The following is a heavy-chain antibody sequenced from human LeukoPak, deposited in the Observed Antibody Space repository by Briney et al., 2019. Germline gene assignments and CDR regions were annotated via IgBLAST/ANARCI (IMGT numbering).Heavy chain of an antibody. CDR2: ISGSGGST. CDR1: GFTFSSYA. Sequence: GGSLRLSCAASGFTFSSYAMSWVRQAPGKGLEWVSAISGSGGSTYYADSVKGRFTISRDNSKNTLYLQMNSLRAEDTAVYYCAKVPSGYSYGANDYWGQGTLDTVSS. J-gene: IGHJ4*02. D-gene: IGHD5-18*01. V-gene: IGHV3-23*01. CDR3: AKVPSGYSYGANDY.